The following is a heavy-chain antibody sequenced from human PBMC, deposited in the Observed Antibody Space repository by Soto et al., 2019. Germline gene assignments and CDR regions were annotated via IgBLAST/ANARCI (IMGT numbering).Heavy chain of an antibody. D-gene: IGHD5-18*01. Sequence: GESLKISCKGSGYTFVNYWIAWVRQMPGQGLEWMGSIYPGDSDTTYSPSFQGQVTISVDRSITTAYLQWGSLKASDTAMYYCATSGQLWLRTDYWGQGTLVTV. CDR1: GYTFVNYW. V-gene: IGHV5-51*01. J-gene: IGHJ4*02. CDR2: IYPGDSDT. CDR3: ATSGQLWLRTDY.